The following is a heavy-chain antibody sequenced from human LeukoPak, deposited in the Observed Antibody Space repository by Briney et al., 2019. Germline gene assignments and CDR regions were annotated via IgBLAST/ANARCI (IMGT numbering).Heavy chain of an antibody. D-gene: IGHD1-26*01. V-gene: IGHV4/OR15-8*02. CDR1: GGSISGTNW. CDR2: ISLAGQT. J-gene: IGHJ4*02. Sequence: SETLSLTCGVSGGSISGTNWWSWVRQPPGQGLEWIGEISLAGQTNYNPSLNGRVTMSLGKSSNQLSLHLPSVTAADTSTYFCSRESGPFCPFGYWGQGTLVIVSS. CDR3: SRESGPFCPFGY.